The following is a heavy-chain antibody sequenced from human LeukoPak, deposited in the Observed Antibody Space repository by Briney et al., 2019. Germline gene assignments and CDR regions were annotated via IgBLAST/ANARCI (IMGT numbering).Heavy chain of an antibody. D-gene: IGHD6-13*01. V-gene: IGHV4-39*07. CDR2: IYYSGST. Sequence: SETLSLTCTVSGGSISSSSYYWGWIRQPPGKGLEWIGSIYYSGSTYYNPSLKSRVTISVDTSKNQFSLKLSSVTAADTAVYYCAISGSSSCFDYWGQGTLVTVSS. CDR3: AISGSSSCFDY. CDR1: GGSISSSSYY. J-gene: IGHJ4*02.